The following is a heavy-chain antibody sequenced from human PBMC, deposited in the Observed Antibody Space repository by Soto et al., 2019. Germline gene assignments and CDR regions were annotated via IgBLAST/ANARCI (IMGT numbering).Heavy chain of an antibody. CDR2: ISAYNGNT. V-gene: IGHV1-18*01. D-gene: IGHD2-2*01. CDR1: GYTFTSYG. J-gene: IGHJ2*01. CDR3: ARVPLGYCSSTSCFWYFDL. Sequence: QVQLVQSGAEVKKPGASVKVSCMASGYTFTSYGISWVRQAPGQGLEWMGWISAYNGNTNYAQKLQGRVTMTTDTSTSTAYMELRSLRSDDTAVYYCARVPLGYCSSTSCFWYFDLWGRGTLVTVSS.